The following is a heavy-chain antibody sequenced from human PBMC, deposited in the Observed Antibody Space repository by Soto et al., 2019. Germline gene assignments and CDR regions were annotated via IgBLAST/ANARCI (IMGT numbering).Heavy chain of an antibody. CDR3: ARRMIVVVMVSTQTAYWDY. Sequence: SDTLSLTCTVSGGSISSSSYYWGWIRQPPGKGLEWIGSIYYSGSTYYNPSLKSRVTISVDTSKNQFSLKLSSVTAADTAVYYCARRMIVVVMVSTQTAYWDYWGQGTLVTVSS. D-gene: IGHD3-22*01. CDR1: GGSISSSSYY. V-gene: IGHV4-39*01. CDR2: IYYSGST. J-gene: IGHJ4*02.